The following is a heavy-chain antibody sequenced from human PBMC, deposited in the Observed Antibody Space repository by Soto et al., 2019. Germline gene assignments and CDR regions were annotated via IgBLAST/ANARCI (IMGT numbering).Heavy chain of an antibody. V-gene: IGHV1-69*13. D-gene: IGHD6-6*01. Sequence: SVKVSCKASGGTFSSYAISWVRQAPGQGLEWMGGIIPIFGTANYAQKFQGRVTITADESTSTAYMELSSLRSEDTAVYYCARPTALEGIAARRGYYYYGMDVWGQGTTVTV. CDR2: IIPIFGTA. CDR3: ARPTALEGIAARRGYYYYGMDV. J-gene: IGHJ6*02. CDR1: GGTFSSYA.